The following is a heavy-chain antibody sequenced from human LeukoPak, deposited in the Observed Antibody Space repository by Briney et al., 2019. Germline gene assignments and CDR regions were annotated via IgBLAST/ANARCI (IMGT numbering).Heavy chain of an antibody. CDR3: ISGYSLDY. CDR2: VRYDGSNY. J-gene: IGHJ4*02. D-gene: IGHD3-22*01. Sequence: GGSLRLSCAASGFTFDDYGMHWVRQAPGKGLEWVAYVRYDGSNYYYPDSVKGRFTISRDNSKNTLCLQMNSLRAEDTAVYYCISGYSLDYWGQGTLVTVSS. CDR1: GFTFDDYG. V-gene: IGHV3-30*02.